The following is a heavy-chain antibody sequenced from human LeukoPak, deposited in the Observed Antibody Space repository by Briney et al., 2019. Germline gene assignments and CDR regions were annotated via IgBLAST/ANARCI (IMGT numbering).Heavy chain of an antibody. V-gene: IGHV1-2*02. CDR3: ARGPMITFGGVII. J-gene: IGHJ4*02. D-gene: IGHD3-16*02. CDR1: GYTFTGYY. CDR2: INPNSGGT. Sequence: GASVKVSCKASGYTFTGYYMHWMRQAPGQGLEWMGWINPNSGGTNYAQKFQGRVTMTRDTSISTAYMELSRLRSDDTAVYYCARGPMITFGGVIIWGQGTLVTVSS.